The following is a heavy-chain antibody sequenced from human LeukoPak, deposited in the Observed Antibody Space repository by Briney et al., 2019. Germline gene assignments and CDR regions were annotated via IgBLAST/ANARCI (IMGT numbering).Heavy chain of an antibody. Sequence: PGGSLRLSCAASGFTFSTYWMSWVRQAPGKGLEWVGRIKSKTDGGTTDYAAPVKGRFTISRDDSKNTLYLQMNSLKTEDTAVYYCTTAPAWFGADYWGQGTLVTVSS. CDR1: GFTFSTYW. CDR2: IKSKTDGGTT. J-gene: IGHJ4*02. CDR3: TTAPAWFGADY. D-gene: IGHD3-3*01. V-gene: IGHV3-15*01.